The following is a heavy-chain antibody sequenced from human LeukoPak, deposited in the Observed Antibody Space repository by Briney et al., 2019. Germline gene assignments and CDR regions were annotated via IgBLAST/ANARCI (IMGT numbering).Heavy chain of an antibody. CDR3: ARAPRYFDWYIDY. V-gene: IGHV3-23*01. CDR2: ISGSGGST. J-gene: IGHJ4*02. Sequence: PGGSLRLSCAASGFTFSSYAMSWVRQAPGKGLEWVSAISGSGGSTHYADSVKGRFTISRGNSKNTLYLQMNSLRAEDTAVYYCARAPRYFDWYIDYWGQGTLVTVSS. D-gene: IGHD3-9*01. CDR1: GFTFSSYA.